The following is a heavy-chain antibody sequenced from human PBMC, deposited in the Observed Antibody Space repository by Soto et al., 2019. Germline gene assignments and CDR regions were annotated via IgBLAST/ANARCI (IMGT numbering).Heavy chain of an antibody. V-gene: IGHV4-59*01. Sequence: SETLSLTCTVSGGSISSYYWSWIWQPPGKGLEWIGYIYYSGSTNYNPSLKSRVTISVDTSKNQFSLKLSSVTAADTAVYYCTEDSGTGGGTTRTPFYLGLRGQGTLGTGPS. CDR1: GGSISSYY. D-gene: IGHD3-10*01. CDR2: IYYSGST. J-gene: IGHJ4*03. CDR3: TEDSGTGGGTTRTPFYLGL.